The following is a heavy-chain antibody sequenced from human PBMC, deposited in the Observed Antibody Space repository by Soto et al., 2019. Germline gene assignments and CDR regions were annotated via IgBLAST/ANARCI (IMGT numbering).Heavy chain of an antibody. CDR3: AKRGYCSGGSCHPVDS. V-gene: IGHV1-69*12. CDR1: GGTFSSYA. J-gene: IGHJ4*02. Sequence: QVQLVQSGAEVKKPGSSVKVSCKASGGTFSSYAISWVRQAPGQGLEWMGGIIPIFGTANYAQKFQGRVTSTADESTSTAYMELSSLRSEDTDVYYCAKRGYCSGGSCHPVDSWGQGTLVTVSS. D-gene: IGHD2-15*01. CDR2: IIPIFGTA.